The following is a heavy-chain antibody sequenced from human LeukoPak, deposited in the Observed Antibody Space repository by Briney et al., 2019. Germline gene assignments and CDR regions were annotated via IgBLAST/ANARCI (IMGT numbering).Heavy chain of an antibody. V-gene: IGHV3-48*02. CDR3: ARAQFYAFDI. CDR2: ISRGSSTI. CDR1: GFTFSSYY. J-gene: IGHJ3*02. Sequence: GGSLRLSCAGSGFTFSSYYMIWVRQAPGKGLEWVSYISRGSSTIYYADSVKGRFTISRDNAKNSLYLQMNSLRDEDTAVYYCARAQFYAFDIWGQGTMVTVSS.